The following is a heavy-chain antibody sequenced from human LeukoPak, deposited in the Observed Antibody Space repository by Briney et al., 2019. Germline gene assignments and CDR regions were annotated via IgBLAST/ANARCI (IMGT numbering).Heavy chain of an antibody. D-gene: IGHD6-19*01. V-gene: IGHV4-39*01. CDR2: IYYSGST. CDR1: DASSSSTNYW. CDR3: ARSSGPDYYGLDV. J-gene: IGHJ6*02. Sequence: SETLSLTCTVFDASSSSTNYWGVWIRQPPGKGLEWIGSIYYSGSTNINPSLKSRVTLFIDLSTKQFALRLASMTAADTAGFYCARSSGPDYYGLDVWGQGTTVTVSS.